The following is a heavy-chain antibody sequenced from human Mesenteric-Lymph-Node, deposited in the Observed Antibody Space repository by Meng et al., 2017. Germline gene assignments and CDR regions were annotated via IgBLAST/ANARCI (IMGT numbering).Heavy chain of an antibody. CDR3: ARPGYNYYYYGMDV. CDR2: ISPILGIA. V-gene: IGHV1-69*02. Sequence: SVKVSCKASGGTFSSYTISWVRQAPGQGLEWMGRISPILGIANYAQKFQGRVTITADKSTSTAYMELRSLRSEDTAVYYCARPGYNYYYYGMDVWGQGTTVTVSS. J-gene: IGHJ6*02. CDR1: GGTFSSYT. D-gene: IGHD5-24*01.